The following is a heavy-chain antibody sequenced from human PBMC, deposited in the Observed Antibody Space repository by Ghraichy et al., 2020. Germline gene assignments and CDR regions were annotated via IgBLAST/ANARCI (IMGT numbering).Heavy chain of an antibody. D-gene: IGHD3-22*01. J-gene: IGHJ2*01. CDR2: IYSGGRT. CDR3: ARHLEIITTDWYFDL. V-gene: IGHV3-53*01. CDR1: GFTVSNNY. Sequence: ESLRLSCAASGFTVSNNYLSWVRQAPGKGLEWVSVIYSGGRTFYADSVKGRFTISRDNTKNTLYLQMNSLRSEDTAVYYCARHLEIITTDWYFDLWGRGTLVTVSS.